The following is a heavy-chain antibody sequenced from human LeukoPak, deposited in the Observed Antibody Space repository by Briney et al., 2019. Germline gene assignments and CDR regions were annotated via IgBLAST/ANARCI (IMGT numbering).Heavy chain of an antibody. CDR3: ARDGGPLLWFGQTIGGYYYYYMDV. D-gene: IGHD3-10*01. J-gene: IGHJ6*03. V-gene: IGHV1-18*04. CDR1: GYTFTGYY. Sequence: ASVKVSCKASGYTFTGYYMHWVRQAPGQGLEWMGWINPNSGNTNYAQKLQGRVTMTTDTSTSTAYMELRSLRSDDTAVYYCARDGGPLLWFGQTIGGYYYYYMDVWGKGTTVTVSS. CDR2: INPNSGNT.